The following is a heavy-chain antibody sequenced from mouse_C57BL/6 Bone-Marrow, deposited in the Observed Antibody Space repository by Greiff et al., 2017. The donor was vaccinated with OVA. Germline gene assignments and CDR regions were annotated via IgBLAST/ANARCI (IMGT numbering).Heavy chain of an antibody. CDR1: GFTFSDYY. CDR3: ARWVGKRAMDY. V-gene: IGHV5-12*01. J-gene: IGHJ4*01. D-gene: IGHD3-1*01. CDR2: ISNGGGST. Sequence: EVKLMESGGGLVQPGGSLKLSCAASGFTFSDYYMYWVRQTPEKRLEWVAYISNGGGSTYYPDTVKGRFTISRDNAKNTLYLQMSRLKSEDTAMYYCARWVGKRAMDYWGQGTSVTVSS.